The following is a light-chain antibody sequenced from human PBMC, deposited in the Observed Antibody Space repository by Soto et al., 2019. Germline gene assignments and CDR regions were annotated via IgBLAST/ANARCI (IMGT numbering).Light chain of an antibody. J-gene: IGKJ5*01. CDR3: QQSYRTPIT. V-gene: IGKV1-39*01. CDR1: QSISSS. CDR2: AAS. Sequence: DIQMTQSPSSLSASVGDRVTITCRARQSISSSLNWYQQKPGKAPNLLIYAASSLRSGVPSRFSGSGSGTDFTLTINNLQPEDFATYYCQQSYRTPITFGQGRRLEI.